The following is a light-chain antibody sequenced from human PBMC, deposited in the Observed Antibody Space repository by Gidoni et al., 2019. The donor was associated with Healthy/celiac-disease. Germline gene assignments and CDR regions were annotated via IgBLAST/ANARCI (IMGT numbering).Light chain of an antibody. V-gene: IGKV3-20*01. CDR3: QQYGSSPGFT. Sequence: EIVLTQSPGTLSLSPGERANLSCRVSQSVSSSYLAWYQQKPGQAPRLLIYGASSRATGIPDRFSGSGSGTDFTLTISRLEPEDFAVYYCQQYGSSPGFTFGPGTKVDIK. J-gene: IGKJ3*01. CDR1: QSVSSSY. CDR2: GAS.